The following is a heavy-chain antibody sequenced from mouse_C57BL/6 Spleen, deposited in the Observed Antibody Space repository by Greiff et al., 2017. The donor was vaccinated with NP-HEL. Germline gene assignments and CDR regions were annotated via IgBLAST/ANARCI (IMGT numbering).Heavy chain of an antibody. CDR2: ISSGSSTI. CDR1: GFTFSDYG. D-gene: IGHD2-4*01. V-gene: IGHV5-17*01. CDR3: ARSGYYDYDYYAMDY. Sequence: EVQVVESGGGLVKPGGSLKLSCAASGFTFSDYGMHWVRQAPEKGLEWVAYISSGSSTIYYADTVKGRFTISRDNAKNTLFLQMTSLRSEDTAMYYCARSGYYDYDYYAMDYWGQGTSVTVSS. J-gene: IGHJ4*01.